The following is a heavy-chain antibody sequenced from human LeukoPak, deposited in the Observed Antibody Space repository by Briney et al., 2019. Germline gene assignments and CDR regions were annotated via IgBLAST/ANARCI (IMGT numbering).Heavy chain of an antibody. Sequence: ASVKVSCKASGYTFTGYYMHLVRQAPGQGLEWMGWINPNSGGTDYAQEFQGRVTMTRDASISAAYMELRRLTSDDTAVYSCARVRVGDDLDYWGQGTMVTVSS. D-gene: IGHD3-16*01. V-gene: IGHV1-2*02. CDR3: ARVRVGDDLDY. J-gene: IGHJ4*02. CDR1: GYTFTGYY. CDR2: INPNSGGT.